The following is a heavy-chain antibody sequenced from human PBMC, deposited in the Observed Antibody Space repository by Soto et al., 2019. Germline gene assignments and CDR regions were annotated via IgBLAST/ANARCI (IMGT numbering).Heavy chain of an antibody. CDR2: IYYSGST. CDR1: GCSISSGGYY. V-gene: IGHV4-31*03. D-gene: IGHD3-22*01. Sequence: SETLSLTCTVSGCSISSGGYYWGWILQHPGKGLEWIGYIYYSGSTYYNPSLKSRVTISVDTSKNQFSLKLSSVTAADTAVYYCARGPEYYYDSSGYYTWDFDYWGQGTLVTVSS. J-gene: IGHJ4*02. CDR3: ARGPEYYYDSSGYYTWDFDY.